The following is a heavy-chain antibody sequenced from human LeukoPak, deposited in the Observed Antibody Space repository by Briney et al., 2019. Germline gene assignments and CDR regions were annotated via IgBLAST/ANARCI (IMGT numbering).Heavy chain of an antibody. CDR2: ISSSSSYI. D-gene: IGHD6-19*01. CDR3: ARDPGYSSGWFDY. J-gene: IGHJ4*02. V-gene: IGHV3-11*06. CDR1: GFTFTKYY. Sequence: PGGSLRLSCAASGFTFTKYYMSWIRQAPGKGLEWVSYISSSSSYISYADSVKGRFTISRDNAKKSLYLQMNSVRAEDTAVYYCARDPGYSSGWFDYWGQGALVTVSS.